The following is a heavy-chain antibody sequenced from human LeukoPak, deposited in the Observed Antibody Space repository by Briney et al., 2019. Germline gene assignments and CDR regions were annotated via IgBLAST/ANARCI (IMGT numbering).Heavy chain of an antibody. CDR3: ARLWSSGGYFDY. V-gene: IGHV4-4*02. CDR1: GGSISTTNW. J-gene: IGHJ4*02. Sequence: SETLSLTCGVSGGSISTTNWWTWVRQPPGEGLEWIGEVHLSGRTYYNPSLKSRVTISVDTSKNQFSLKLSSVTAADTAVYYCARLWSSGGYFDYWGQGTLVTVSS. CDR2: VHLSGRT. D-gene: IGHD2-21*01.